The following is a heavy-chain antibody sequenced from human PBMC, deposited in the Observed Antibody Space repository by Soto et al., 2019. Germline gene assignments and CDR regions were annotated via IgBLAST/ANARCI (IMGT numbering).Heavy chain of an antibody. V-gene: IGHV1-18*01. CDR1: GYTFTSYG. CDR3: ARDCSSTSCYGYYYYYYMDV. Sequence: ASVKVSCKASGYTFTSYGISWVRQAPGQGLEWMGWISAYNGNTNYAQKLQGRVTMTTDTSTSTAYMELRSLRSDDTAVYYCARDCSSTSCYGYYYYYYMDVWGKGTTVTV. D-gene: IGHD2-2*01. CDR2: ISAYNGNT. J-gene: IGHJ6*03.